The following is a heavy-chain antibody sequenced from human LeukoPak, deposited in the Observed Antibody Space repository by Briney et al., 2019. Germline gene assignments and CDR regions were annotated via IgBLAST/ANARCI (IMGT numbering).Heavy chain of an antibody. CDR3: ARTRWLQSLFDY. D-gene: IGHD5-24*01. Sequence: SETLSLTCVVYGVSFSGYYWSWIRQPPGKGLEWIGEINHSGSTNYNPSLKSRVTISVDTSKNQFSLKLRSVSDADTAVYYCARTRWLQSLFDYWGQGTLVTVSS. V-gene: IGHV4-34*01. CDR1: GVSFSGYY. CDR2: INHSGST. J-gene: IGHJ4*02.